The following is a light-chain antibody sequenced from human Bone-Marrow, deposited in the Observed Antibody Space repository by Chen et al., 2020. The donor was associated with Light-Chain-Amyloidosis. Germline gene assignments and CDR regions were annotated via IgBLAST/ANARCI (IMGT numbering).Light chain of an antibody. Sequence: EIVLTQSPGTLSLSPGEGANISCRASQTISSNYLTWYQQKFGQAPRLLIYGSSSRATGIPDRFTGSGSGTDFTLTINRLEPEDFAMYYCQQYGTSPLTFGGGTKVKIK. V-gene: IGKV3-20*01. CDR3: QQYGTSPLT. J-gene: IGKJ4*01. CDR2: GSS. CDR1: QTISSNY.